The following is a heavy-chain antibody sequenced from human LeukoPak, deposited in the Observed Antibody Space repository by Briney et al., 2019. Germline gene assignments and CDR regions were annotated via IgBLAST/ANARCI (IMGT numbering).Heavy chain of an antibody. V-gene: IGHV1-58*02. J-gene: IGHJ4*02. D-gene: IGHD3-22*01. CDR2: IVVGSGNT. Sequence: TSVKVSWKASGFTFTSSAMQWVRQARGQRLEWIGWIVVGSGNTNYAQKFQERVTITRDMSTSTAYMELSSLRSEDTAVYYCAAFDNYYDSSGYDGWGQGTLVTVSS. CDR3: AAFDNYYDSSGYDG. CDR1: GFTFTSSA.